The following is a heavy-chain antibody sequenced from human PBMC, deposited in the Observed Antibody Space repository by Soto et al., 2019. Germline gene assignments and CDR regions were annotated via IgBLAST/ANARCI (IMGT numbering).Heavy chain of an antibody. V-gene: IGHV1-69*06. CDR3: AREPSNEDYYDSSGTTDY. D-gene: IGHD3-22*01. J-gene: IGHJ4*02. CDR1: GGTFSSYA. Sequence: QVQLVQSGAEVEKPGSSVKVSCKASGGTFSSYAISWVRQAPGQGLEWMGGIIPIFGTANYAQKFQGRVTITADKARSTDYMELSSLRSEDRAVYYCAREPSNEDYYDSSGTTDYWGQGTLVTVSS. CDR2: IIPIFGTA.